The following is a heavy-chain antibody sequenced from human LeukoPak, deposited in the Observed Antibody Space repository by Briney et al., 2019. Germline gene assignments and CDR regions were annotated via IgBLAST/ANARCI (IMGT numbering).Heavy chain of an antibody. CDR3: ARGGYSGILGAFDI. J-gene: IGHJ3*02. D-gene: IGHD1-26*01. V-gene: IGHV3-48*03. CDR1: GFSFSSHE. CDR2: ISDSGSTI. Sequence: GGSLRLSCAASGFSFSSHEMHWVRQAPGKGLEWLSYISDSGSTIHTADSVKGRFSSSRDNAKSSLYLQLNSLTAEDTAVYHCARGGYSGILGAFDIWGQGTMVTVSS.